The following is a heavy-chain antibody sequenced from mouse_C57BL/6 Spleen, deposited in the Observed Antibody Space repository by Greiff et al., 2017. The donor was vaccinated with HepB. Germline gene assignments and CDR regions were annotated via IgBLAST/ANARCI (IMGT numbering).Heavy chain of an antibody. CDR2: INPYNGGT. V-gene: IGHV1-19*01. D-gene: IGHD2-1*01. CDR3: ARLVYGNYAYYFDY. Sequence: VQLQQSGPVLVKPGASVKMSCKASGYTFTDYYMNWVKQSHGKSLEWIGVINPYNGGTSYNQKFKGKATLTVDKSSSTAYMELNSLTSEDPAVYYCARLVYGNYAYYFDYWGQGTTLTVSS. CDR1: GYTFTDYY. J-gene: IGHJ2*01.